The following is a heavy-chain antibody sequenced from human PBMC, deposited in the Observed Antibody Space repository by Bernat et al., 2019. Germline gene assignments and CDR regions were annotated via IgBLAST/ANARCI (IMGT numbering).Heavy chain of an antibody. Sequence: EVQLVESGGGLVQPGGSLRLSCAASGFTFSSYAMSWVRQAPGKGLEWVSAISGSGGSTYYADSVKGRFTISRDNSKNTLYLQMNSLRAEDTAVYYCAKAGGYCSVGTCYPNWFDPWGQGTLVTVSS. J-gene: IGHJ5*02. D-gene: IGHD2-15*01. CDR3: AKAGGYCSVGTCYPNWFDP. CDR1: GFTFSSYA. V-gene: IGHV3-23*04. CDR2: ISGSGGST.